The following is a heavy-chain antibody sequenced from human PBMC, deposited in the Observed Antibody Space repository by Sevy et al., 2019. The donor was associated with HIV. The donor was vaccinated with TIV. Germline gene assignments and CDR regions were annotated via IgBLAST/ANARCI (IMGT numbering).Heavy chain of an antibody. CDR1: RYTFSDYY. D-gene: IGHD6-19*01. J-gene: IGHJ5*02. CDR3: TGGQHSSGWWNWFDP. Sequence: ASVKVSCKASRYTFSDYYLHWVRQAPGQGLEWMGWIYPNSGGTNYAQKLQGRVTMTRDTSIKPAYMKLSSLSSDDTAEYYCTGGQHSSGWWNWFDPWGQGTLVTVSS. V-gene: IGHV1-2*02. CDR2: IYPNSGGT.